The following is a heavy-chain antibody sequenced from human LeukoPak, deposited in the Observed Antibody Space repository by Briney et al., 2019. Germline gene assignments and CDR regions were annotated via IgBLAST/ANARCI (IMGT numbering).Heavy chain of an antibody. CDR1: GFTFRNYA. CDR2: ISGSGGST. D-gene: IGHD6-19*01. CDR3: AAYSSGWAYGMDV. V-gene: IGHV3-23*01. J-gene: IGHJ6*02. Sequence: GGSLRLSCAASGFTFRNYAMSWVRQAPGKGLEWVSAISGSGGSTYYADSVKGRFTISRDNSKNTLYLQMNSLRAEDTAVYYCAAYSSGWAYGMDVWGQGTTVTVSS.